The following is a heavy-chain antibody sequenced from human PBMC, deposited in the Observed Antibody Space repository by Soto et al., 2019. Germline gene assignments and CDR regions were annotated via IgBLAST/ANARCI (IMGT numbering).Heavy chain of an antibody. J-gene: IGHJ4*02. D-gene: IGHD3-22*01. CDR3: ARGKGSSGGYFDS. V-gene: IGHV4-61*08. CDR2: IFYSGST. Sequence: QVQLQESGPGLVKPSETLSLTCTVSGGSVSSGGYYWSWIRQPPGKGLEWIGYIFYSGSTNYHPTLKRRVTISVDTSKNQFALDLSSVTAADTAVYYCARGKGSSGGYFDSWGQGTLVTVSS. CDR1: GGSVSSGGYY.